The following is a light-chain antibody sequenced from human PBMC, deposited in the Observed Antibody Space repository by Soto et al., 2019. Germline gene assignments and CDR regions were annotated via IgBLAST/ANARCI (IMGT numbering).Light chain of an antibody. CDR3: SSYAGSNNLV. V-gene: IGLV2-8*01. CDR2: EVS. J-gene: IGLJ2*01. CDR1: SSDAGGYNY. Sequence: QSALPQPPSASGSPGQSVTISCTGTSSDAGGYNYVSWYQHHPGKAPKLMIYEVSKRPSGVPDRFSGSKSGNTASLTVSGLQAEYEADYYCSSYAGSNNLVFGGGTQLTVL.